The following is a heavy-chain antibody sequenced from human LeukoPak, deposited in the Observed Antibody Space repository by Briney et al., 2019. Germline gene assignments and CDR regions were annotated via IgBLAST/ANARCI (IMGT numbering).Heavy chain of an antibody. J-gene: IGHJ5*02. Sequence: SETLSLTCTVSGGSISSGDYYWSWIRQPPGKGLEWIGNIYYRGNTFYSPSLKSRVTVSVDTSKNQFSLKLNSVTAADTAIYYCARQSTIAAAKIDPWGQGSLVTVSS. CDR2: IYYRGNT. D-gene: IGHD6-25*01. CDR1: GGSISSGDYY. V-gene: IGHV4-39*01. CDR3: ARQSTIAAAKIDP.